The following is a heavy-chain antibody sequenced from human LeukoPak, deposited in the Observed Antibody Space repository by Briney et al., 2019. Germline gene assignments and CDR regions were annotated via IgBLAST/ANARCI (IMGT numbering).Heavy chain of an antibody. J-gene: IGHJ6*02. CDR3: ARNTAPSYGLDV. D-gene: IGHD4-17*01. CDR2: INRDGNNT. Sequence: PGGSLRLSCAVSGFTFSSYWMHWVRQVPGKGLVWVSRINRDGNNTNYADSVKGRFTISRDNAKNTLYLQMNSLRAEATAVYYCARNTAPSYGLDVWGQGTTVTVSS. CDR1: GFTFSSYW. V-gene: IGHV3-74*01.